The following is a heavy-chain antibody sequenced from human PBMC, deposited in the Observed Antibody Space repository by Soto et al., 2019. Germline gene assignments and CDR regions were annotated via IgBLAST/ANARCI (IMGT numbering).Heavy chain of an antibody. Sequence: QVQLVQSGAGVRMPGASVNVFCKTSGYIFTNYGVAWVRQAPGQGLELVAWISGYNGYPKHTQKFQGRVTVTTDTTTRTGYMELRNLRSDDTAVYYCARASAGALYDFWGQGTRVTVSS. CDR1: GYIFTNYG. D-gene: IGHD6-13*01. CDR2: ISGYNGYP. V-gene: IGHV1-18*01. J-gene: IGHJ4*02. CDR3: ARASAGALYDF.